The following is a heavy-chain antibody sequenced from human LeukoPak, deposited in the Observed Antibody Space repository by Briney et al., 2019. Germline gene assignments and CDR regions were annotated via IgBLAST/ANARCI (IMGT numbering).Heavy chain of an antibody. Sequence: GSLRLSCAASGVTFATYGMHWVRQAPGKGLEWVAFVRYDGIDKYYGDSVKGRFTISRDNSKNTLYLKMNSLRVEDTAVYFCAKVLPLTFYYMAGCGQRTTVTVS. CDR3: AKVLPLTFYYMAG. D-gene: IGHD5-18*01. CDR1: GVTFATYG. V-gene: IGHV3-30*02. J-gene: IGHJ6*03. CDR2: VRYDGIDK.